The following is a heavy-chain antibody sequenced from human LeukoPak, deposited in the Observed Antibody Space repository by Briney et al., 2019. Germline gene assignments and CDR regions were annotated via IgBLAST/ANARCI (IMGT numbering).Heavy chain of an antibody. V-gene: IGHV1-8*01. J-gene: IGHJ4*02. CDR3: ARVPRSNIVVVVAAQPDY. CDR1: GYTFTSYD. D-gene: IGHD2-15*01. Sequence: ASVKVSCKASGYTFTSYDINWVRQATGQGLEWMGWMNPNSGNTGYAQKFQGRVTMTRNTSISTAYMELSSLRSEDTAVYYCARVPRSNIVVVVAAQPDYWGQGTLVTVSS. CDR2: MNPNSGNT.